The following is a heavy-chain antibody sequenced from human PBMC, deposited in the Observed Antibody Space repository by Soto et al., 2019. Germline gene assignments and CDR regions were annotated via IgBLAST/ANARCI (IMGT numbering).Heavy chain of an antibody. CDR2: INPGDSET. D-gene: IGHD3-9*01. J-gene: IGHJ4*02. Sequence: PGESLKISCKGSGYSFTSYWIAWVRQMPGKGLEWMAIINPGDSETKYSPSFQGQVTISADKSINTAYLQWSSLKASDTAMYYCARHATYYDILSDYYFDYWGQGTLVTVS. CDR1: GYSFTSYW. CDR3: ARHATYYDILSDYYFDY. V-gene: IGHV5-51*01.